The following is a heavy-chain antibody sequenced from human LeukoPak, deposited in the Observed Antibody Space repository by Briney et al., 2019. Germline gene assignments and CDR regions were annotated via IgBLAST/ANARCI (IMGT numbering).Heavy chain of an antibody. Sequence: SETLSLTCTVSGGSISSSGAYWGGIRQPPGKGLEWIGSIYYSGSTYYNPSLKSRFTVSVDTSKNQFSLKLSSVTAADTAVYYCAKQGGSYVRSWFDPWGQGTLVTVSS. CDR3: AKQGGSYVRSWFDP. CDR2: IYYSGST. V-gene: IGHV4-39*01. CDR1: GGSISSSGAY. J-gene: IGHJ5*02. D-gene: IGHD1-26*01.